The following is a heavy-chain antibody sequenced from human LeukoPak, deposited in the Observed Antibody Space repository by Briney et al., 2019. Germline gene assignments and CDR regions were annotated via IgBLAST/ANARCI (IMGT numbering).Heavy chain of an antibody. Sequence: PGGSLRLSCAASGFTFSSYSMNWVRQAPGKGLEWVSSISSSSSYIYYADSVKGRFTISRDNAKNLLYLQMNSQRAEDTAVYYCARAEAYYGAYWGQGTLVTVSS. CDR1: GFTFSSYS. J-gene: IGHJ4*02. CDR2: ISSSSSYI. V-gene: IGHV3-21*01. CDR3: ARAEAYYGAY.